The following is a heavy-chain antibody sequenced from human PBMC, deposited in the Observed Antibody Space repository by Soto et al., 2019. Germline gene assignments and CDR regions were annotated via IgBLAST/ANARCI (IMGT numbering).Heavy chain of an antibody. CDR2: ISWSGVNI. V-gene: IGHV3-9*01. CDR1: GFTFDDYA. J-gene: IGHJ4*02. D-gene: IGHD6-13*01. CDR3: AKDVGANSWYYFDS. Sequence: GGSLRLSCAASGFTFDDYAMHWVRQAPGKGLEWVSGISWSGVNIAYADSVKGRFTISRDNAKNSLYLQMNSLRPEDTAFYYCAKDVGANSWYYFDSWGQGTLVTVSS.